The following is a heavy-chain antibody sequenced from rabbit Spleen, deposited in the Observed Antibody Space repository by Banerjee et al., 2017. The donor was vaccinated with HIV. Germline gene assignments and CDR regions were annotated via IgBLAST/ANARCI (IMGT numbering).Heavy chain of an antibody. CDR1: GFSFSSGYY. J-gene: IGHJ6*01. V-gene: IGHV1S45*01. CDR2: IGTGSGST. D-gene: IGHD1-1*01. Sequence: QQQLVESGGGLVKPGASLTLTCKASGFSFSSGYYIPWVRQAPGKGLEWIGCIGTGSGSTYYASWAKGRFTISRPSSTTVTLHMTSLTAADTATYFCARDTSSSFSSYGMDLWGPGTLVTVS. CDR3: ARDTSSSFSSYGMDL.